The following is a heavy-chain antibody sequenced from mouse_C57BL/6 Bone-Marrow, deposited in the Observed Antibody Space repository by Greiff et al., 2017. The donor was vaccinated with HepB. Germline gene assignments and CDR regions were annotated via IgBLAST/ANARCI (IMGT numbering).Heavy chain of an antibody. Sequence: VQLQQPGAELVKPGASVKMSCKASGYTFTSYWITWVKQRPGQGLEWIGDIYPGSGSTNYNEKFKSKATLTVDTSSSTAYMQLSSLTSEDSAVYYCARRQDGSSGYAMDYWGQGTSGTVSS. CDR2: IYPGSGST. CDR3: ARRQDGSSGYAMDY. J-gene: IGHJ4*01. D-gene: IGHD1-1*01. V-gene: IGHV1-55*01. CDR1: GYTFTSYW.